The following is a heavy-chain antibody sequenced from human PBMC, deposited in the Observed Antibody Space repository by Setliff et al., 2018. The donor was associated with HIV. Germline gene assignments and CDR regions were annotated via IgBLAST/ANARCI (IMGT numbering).Heavy chain of an antibody. CDR3: AYSGRQLRGPYFDF. CDR2: IYWNNNK. J-gene: IGHJ4*02. V-gene: IGHV2-5*01. D-gene: IGHD1-1*01. Sequence: SGPTLVDPTQTLTLTCPFSGLSLSTSGVGVGWIRQSPGKALEWLAFIYWNNNKHYSTSLKSRLTVTKDTSKNRVVFTITNMDPVDTATYYCAYSGRQLRGPYFDFWGQGTPVTVSS. CDR1: GLSLSTSGVG.